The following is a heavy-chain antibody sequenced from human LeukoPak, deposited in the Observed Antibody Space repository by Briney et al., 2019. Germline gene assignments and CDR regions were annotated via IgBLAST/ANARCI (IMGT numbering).Heavy chain of an antibody. CDR2: ISSSSTII. Sequence: GGSLRLSCAASGFTFSSHSMNWVRQAPGKGLEWISYISSSSTIIHYADSVKGRFTISRDDAKNSLYLQMNSLRAEDTAVYYCASWRGSGNYGGYFDYWGQGILVTVSS. J-gene: IGHJ4*02. D-gene: IGHD3-10*01. CDR3: ASWRGSGNYGGYFDY. CDR1: GFTFSSHS. V-gene: IGHV3-48*01.